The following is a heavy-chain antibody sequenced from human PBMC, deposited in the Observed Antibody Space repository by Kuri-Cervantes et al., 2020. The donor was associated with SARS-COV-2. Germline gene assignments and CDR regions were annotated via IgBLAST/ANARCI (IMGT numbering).Heavy chain of an antibody. CDR2: ISYDGSNK. D-gene: IGHD6-19*01. Sequence: GGSLRLSCAASGFTFSSYGMHWVRQAPGKGLEWVAVISYDGSNKYYADSVKGRFTISRDNSKNTLYLQMNSLRAEDTAVYYCARGPFSSGWFDYWGQGTLVTVSS. J-gene: IGHJ4*02. CDR1: GFTFSSYG. CDR3: ARGPFSSGWFDY. V-gene: IGHV3-30*03.